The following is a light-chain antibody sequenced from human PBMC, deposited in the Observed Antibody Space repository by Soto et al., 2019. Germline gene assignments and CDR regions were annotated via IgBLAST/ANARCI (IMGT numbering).Light chain of an antibody. CDR1: SSDVGGWNY. J-gene: IGLJ2*01. CDR3: CSYAGTYTFL. CDR2: DVS. Sequence: QSALTQPRSVSGSPGQSVTISCTGTSSDVGGWNYVSWYQHHPGKAPKLMIYDVSKRPSGVPDRFSGSKSGNTASLTISGLQTEDEADYYCCSYAGTYTFLFGGGTKLTVL. V-gene: IGLV2-11*01.